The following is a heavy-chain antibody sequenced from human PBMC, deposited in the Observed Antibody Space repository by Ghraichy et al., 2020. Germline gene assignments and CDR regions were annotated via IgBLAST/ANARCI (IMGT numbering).Heavy chain of an antibody. V-gene: IGHV1-18*04. CDR2: ISAYNGNT. D-gene: IGHD6-19*01. CDR1: GYTFTSYG. CDR3: ARLMYGVAGTYYFDY. J-gene: IGHJ4*02. Sequence: ASVKVSCKASGYTFTSYGISWVRQAPGQGLEWMGWISAYNGNTNYAQKLQGRVTMTTDTSTSTAYMELRSLRSDDTAVYYCARLMYGVAGTYYFDYWGQGTLVTVSS.